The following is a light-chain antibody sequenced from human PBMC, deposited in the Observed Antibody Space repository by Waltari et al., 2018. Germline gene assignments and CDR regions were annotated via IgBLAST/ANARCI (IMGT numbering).Light chain of an antibody. CDR3: QSYDSSLSAHVV. V-gene: IGLV1-40*01. CDR1: SPNLGSGYA. CDR2: GNS. J-gene: IGLJ2*01. Sequence: QSVLTQPPSVSGAPGQRVPISSTGTSPNLGSGYAVPGYQQLPGTAPKLPTYGNSNRPSGVPDRFSGSKSGPSASLASTGLQAEDEADYYCQSYDSSLSAHVVFGGGTKLTVL.